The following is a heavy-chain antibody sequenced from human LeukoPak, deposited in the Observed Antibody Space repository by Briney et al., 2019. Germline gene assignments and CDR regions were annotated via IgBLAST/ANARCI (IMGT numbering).Heavy chain of an antibody. Sequence: XFNXXXXDMHWVRXAPGKGLEWVARLWYDGINTEYADSVKGRFTISRESRKKTLFVQMNSLRPEDTAVYYCAREYDGFDYWGQGTLVTVSS. J-gene: IGHJ4*02. CDR3: AREYDGFDY. CDR2: LWYDGINT. CDR1: XFNXXXXD. D-gene: IGHD1-1*01. V-gene: IGHV3-33*01.